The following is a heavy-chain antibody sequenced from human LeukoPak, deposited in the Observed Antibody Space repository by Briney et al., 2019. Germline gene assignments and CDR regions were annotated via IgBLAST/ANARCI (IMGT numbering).Heavy chain of an antibody. CDR1: GFTFSTYA. D-gene: IGHD4-23*01. V-gene: IGHV3-48*02. CDR2: ITSSSRTV. J-gene: IGHJ4*02. CDR3: ARARPYGDNPTPLGY. Sequence: GGSLRLSCAASGFTFSTYAMNWARQAPGKGLEWLSHITSSSRTVSYADSVRGRFTTSRDNAKNSLYLQMTSLRDEDTAVYYCARARPYGDNPTPLGYWGQGILVTVSS.